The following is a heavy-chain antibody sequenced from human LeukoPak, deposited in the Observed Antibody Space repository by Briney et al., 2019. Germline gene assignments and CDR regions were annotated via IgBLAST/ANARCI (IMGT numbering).Heavy chain of an antibody. J-gene: IGHJ4*02. D-gene: IGHD6-19*01. Sequence: SVKVSCKASGGTFSSYAISWVRQAPRQGLEWMGGIIPILGIANYAQKFQGRVTITADKSTSTAYMELSSLRSEDTAVYYCARDPAGAVAGRGDYWGQGTLVTVSS. CDR1: GGTFSSYA. CDR2: IIPILGIA. CDR3: ARDPAGAVAGRGDY. V-gene: IGHV1-69*04.